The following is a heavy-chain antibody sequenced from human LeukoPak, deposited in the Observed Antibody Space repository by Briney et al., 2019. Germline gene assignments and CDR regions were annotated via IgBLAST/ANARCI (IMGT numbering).Heavy chain of an antibody. CDR1: GGSISSANW. J-gene: IGHJ6*02. CDR3: ARGIVVVPHLPYYYGMDV. V-gene: IGHV4-4*02. CDR2: IYHSGST. Sequence: PSETLSLTCSVSGGSISSANWWSWVRQSPGKGLEWIGEIYHSGSTNYSPSLKSRVTISVDKSKNKFSLKLSSVTAADTAVYYCARGIVVVPHLPYYYGMDVWGQGTTVTVSS. D-gene: IGHD3-22*01.